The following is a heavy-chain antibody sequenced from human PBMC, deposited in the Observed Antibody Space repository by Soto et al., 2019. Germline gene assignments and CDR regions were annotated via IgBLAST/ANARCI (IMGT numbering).Heavy chain of an antibody. D-gene: IGHD1-1*01. CDR3: SRSVQGWTTFDY. Sequence: PSETLSLTCAVYGGSFSGYKWSWVRQAPGKGLEWIGEINHSGSTKNSPSLESRVTISVDASKNQFSLKLTSMTAADTAVYYCSRSVQGWTTFDYWGQGTLVTVSS. CDR2: INHSGST. CDR1: GGSFSGYK. J-gene: IGHJ4*02. V-gene: IGHV4-34*01.